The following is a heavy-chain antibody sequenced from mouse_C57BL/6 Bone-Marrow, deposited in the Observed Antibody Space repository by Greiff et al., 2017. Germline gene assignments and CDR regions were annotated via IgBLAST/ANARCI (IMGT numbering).Heavy chain of an antibody. D-gene: IGHD1-1*01. CDR3: ARLDIRFTTVVATDWYFDV. J-gene: IGHJ1*03. V-gene: IGHV1-63*01. Sequence: QVQLQQSGAELVRPGTSVKMSCKASGYTFTNYWIGWAKQRPGHGLEWIGDIYPGGGYTNYNEKFKGKATLTADKSSSTAYMQFSSLTCEDSAIYYCARLDIRFTTVVATDWYFDVWGTGTTVTVSS. CDR1: GYTFTNYW. CDR2: IYPGGGYT.